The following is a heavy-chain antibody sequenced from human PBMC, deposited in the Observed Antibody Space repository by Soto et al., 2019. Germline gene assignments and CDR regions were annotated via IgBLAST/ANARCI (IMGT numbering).Heavy chain of an antibody. J-gene: IGHJ4*02. Sequence: LSLTCTVSGGSISSYYWSWIRQPPVKGLEWIGYIYYSGSTNYNPSLKSRVTISVDTSKNQFSLKLSSVTAADTAVYYCARTLKRYYFDYWGQGTLVTVYS. CDR3: ARTLKRYYFDY. V-gene: IGHV4-59*01. CDR1: GGSISSYY. CDR2: IYYSGST.